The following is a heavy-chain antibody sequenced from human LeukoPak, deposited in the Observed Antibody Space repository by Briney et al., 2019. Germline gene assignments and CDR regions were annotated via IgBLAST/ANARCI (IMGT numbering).Heavy chain of an antibody. CDR2: IKEDGSDK. D-gene: IGHD4-17*01. V-gene: IGHV3-7*01. CDR1: GFTFRNYW. Sequence: GGSLRLSCIGAGFTFRNYWMSWVRQAPGKWLEWVASIKEDGSDKRYVDSVKGRFTISRDNTKNSLFVQMSSLRAEDTAVYYCARLKDAVTIFDCWGQGILVTVSS. J-gene: IGHJ5*01. CDR3: ARLKDAVTIFDC.